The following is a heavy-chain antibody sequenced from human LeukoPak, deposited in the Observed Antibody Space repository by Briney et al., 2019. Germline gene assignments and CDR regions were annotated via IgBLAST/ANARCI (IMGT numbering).Heavy chain of an antibody. Sequence: SETLSLTCTVSGGSISSGSYYWSWIRQPAGKGLEWIGRIYTSGSTNYNPSLKSRVTISVDTSKNQFSLKLSSVTAADTAVYYCARKNSSGWYVNWFDPWGQGTLVTVSS. J-gene: IGHJ5*02. CDR1: GGSISSGSYY. CDR2: IYTSGST. V-gene: IGHV4-61*02. D-gene: IGHD6-19*01. CDR3: ARKNSSGWYVNWFDP.